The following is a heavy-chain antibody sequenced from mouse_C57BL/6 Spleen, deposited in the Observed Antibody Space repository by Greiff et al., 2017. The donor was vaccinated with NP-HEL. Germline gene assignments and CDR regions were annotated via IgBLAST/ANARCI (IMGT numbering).Heavy chain of an antibody. D-gene: IGHD2-4*01. CDR1: GYAFTNYL. CDR3: ARDDYDEIYFDY. J-gene: IGHJ2*01. V-gene: IGHV1-54*01. Sequence: VKLMESGAELVRPGTSVKVSCKASGYAFTNYLIEWVKQRPGQGLEWIGVINPGSGGTNYNEKFKGKATLTADKSSSTAYMQLSSLTSEDSAVYVCARDDYDEIYFDYWGQGTTLTVSS. CDR2: INPGSGGT.